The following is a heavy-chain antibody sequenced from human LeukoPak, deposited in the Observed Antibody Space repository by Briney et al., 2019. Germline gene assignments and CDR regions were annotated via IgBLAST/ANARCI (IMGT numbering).Heavy chain of an antibody. J-gene: IGHJ5*02. CDR3: AKTGYSSGWGWFDP. CDR2: IYYGGST. CDR1: GGSISSYY. D-gene: IGHD6-19*01. V-gene: IGHV4-59*01. Sequence: SETLSLTCTVSGGSISSYYWSWIRQPPGKGLEWIGYIYYGGSTNYNPSLKSRVTISVDTSKNQFSLKLSSVTAADTAVYYCAKTGYSSGWGWFDPWGQGTLVSVSS.